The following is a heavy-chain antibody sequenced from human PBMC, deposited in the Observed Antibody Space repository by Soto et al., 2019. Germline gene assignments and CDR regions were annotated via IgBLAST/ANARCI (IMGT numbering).Heavy chain of an antibody. CDR2: IFHSGCT. J-gene: IGHJ5*02. CDR1: GGSISSISYY. V-gene: IGHV4-39*07. CDR3: ARSLRFLEWFAWFDP. D-gene: IGHD3-3*01. Sequence: SETLSLTCTVSGGSISSISYYWGWIRQPPGKGLEWIGSIFHSGCTYYNPSLKSRVTISVDTSKNQFSLKLSSVTAADTAVYYCARSLRFLEWFAWFDPWGQGTLVTVSS.